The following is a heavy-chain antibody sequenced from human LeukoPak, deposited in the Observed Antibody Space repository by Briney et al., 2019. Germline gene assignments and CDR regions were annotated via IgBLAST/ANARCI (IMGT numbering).Heavy chain of an antibody. CDR2: IRSKANSYAT. Sequence: GGSLRLSCAASGFTFSGSAMHWVHQASGKGLEWVGRIRSKANSYATAYAASVKGRFTISRDDSKNTAYLQMNSLKTEDTAVYYCTRHVVTATAYNWFDPWGQGTLVTVSS. J-gene: IGHJ5*02. D-gene: IGHD2-21*02. V-gene: IGHV3-73*01. CDR1: GFTFSGSA. CDR3: TRHVVTATAYNWFDP.